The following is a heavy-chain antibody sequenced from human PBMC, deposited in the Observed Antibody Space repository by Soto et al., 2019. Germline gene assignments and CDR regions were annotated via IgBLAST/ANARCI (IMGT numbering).Heavy chain of an antibody. V-gene: IGHV1-3*01. CDR3: ASPRLLWFGELSPESYFDY. CDR2: INAGNGNT. Sequence: ASVKVSCKASGYTFTSYAMHWVRQAPGQRLEWMGWINAGNGNTKYSQKFQGRVTITRDTSATTAYMELSSLRSEDTAVYYCASPRLLWFGELSPESYFDYWGQGTLVTVSS. J-gene: IGHJ4*02. D-gene: IGHD3-10*01. CDR1: GYTFTSYA.